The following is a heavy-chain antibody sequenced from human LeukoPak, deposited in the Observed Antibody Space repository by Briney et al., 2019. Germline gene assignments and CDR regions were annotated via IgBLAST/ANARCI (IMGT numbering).Heavy chain of an antibody. CDR3: VLVTGIAAAGPDY. CDR2: IIPIFGTA. V-gene: IGHV1-69*13. Sequence: SVKVSCKASGGTFSSYAISWVRQAPGQGLEWMGGIIPIFGTANYAQKFQGRVTITADESTSTAYMELSSLRSEDTAVYYCVLVTGIAAAGPDYWGQGTLVTVSP. CDR1: GGTFSSYA. D-gene: IGHD6-13*01. J-gene: IGHJ4*02.